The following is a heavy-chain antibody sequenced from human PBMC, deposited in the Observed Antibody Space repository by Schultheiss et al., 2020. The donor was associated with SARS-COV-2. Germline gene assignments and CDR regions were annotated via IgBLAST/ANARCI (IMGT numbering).Heavy chain of an antibody. CDR3: ARSPTWIQLWLLNYMDV. CDR1: GFTFSSYA. J-gene: IGHJ6*03. CDR2: ISYDGSNK. D-gene: IGHD5-18*01. V-gene: IGHV3-30*07. Sequence: GGSLRLSCAASGFTFSSYAMHWVRQAPGKGLEWVAVISYDGSNKYYADSVKGRFTISRDNAKNSLYLQMNSLRAEDTAVYYCARSPTWIQLWLLNYMDVWGKGTTVTVSS.